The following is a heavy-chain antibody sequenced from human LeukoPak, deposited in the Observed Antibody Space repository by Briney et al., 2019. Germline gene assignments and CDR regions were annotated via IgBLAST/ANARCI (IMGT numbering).Heavy chain of an antibody. Sequence: GGSLRLSCTASGFTFSSQTMNWVRQAPGKGLEWVSYISSTSSVIYYADSVKGRFTISRDNAKSSLYLQMNSLRAEDTAVYYRARNLPAADYWGQGTLVTVSS. J-gene: IGHJ4*02. CDR2: ISSTSSVI. D-gene: IGHD2-2*01. V-gene: IGHV3-48*04. CDR3: ARNLPAADY. CDR1: GFTFSSQT.